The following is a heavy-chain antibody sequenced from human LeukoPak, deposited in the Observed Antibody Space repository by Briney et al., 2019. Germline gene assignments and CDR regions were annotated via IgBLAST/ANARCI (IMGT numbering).Heavy chain of an antibody. CDR1: GGALNSDNQY. Sequence: SETLSLTCTVSGGALNSDNQYWSWLRQPPGTGLEWIGYIHHSGSTYYNPSLKSRLTISLDTSRNQFSLKMNSVTAADTAVYYCAKDNFGYGAMDCWGQGTLVTVSS. V-gene: IGHV4-30-4*01. D-gene: IGHD3-22*01. CDR2: IHHSGST. J-gene: IGHJ4*02. CDR3: AKDNFGYGAMDC.